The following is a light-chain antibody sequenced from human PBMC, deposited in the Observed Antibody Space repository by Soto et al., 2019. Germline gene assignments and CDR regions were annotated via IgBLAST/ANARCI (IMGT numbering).Light chain of an antibody. Sequence: IQMTQSPATLSASVGDRVTITCRASQSISSWLAWYQQKPGKAPKLLIYDASSLESGVPSRFSGSGSGTEFTLTISSLQPDDLASYYCQQYNSYWTVGQGTKVEIK. J-gene: IGKJ1*01. CDR3: QQYNSYWT. CDR1: QSISSW. CDR2: DAS. V-gene: IGKV1-5*01.